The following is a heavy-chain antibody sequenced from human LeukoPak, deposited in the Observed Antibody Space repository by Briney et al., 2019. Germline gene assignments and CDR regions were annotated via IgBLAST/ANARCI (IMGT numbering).Heavy chain of an antibody. D-gene: IGHD1-26*01. CDR3: ARLQGGGSYPRDAFDI. Sequence: SETLSLTCTVSGGSISSSTYYWGWIRQPPGKGLEWIGSIYYSGSTYYNPSLKSRVTITVDTSKNEFSLKLNSVTAADTAVYYCARLQGGGSYPRDAFDIWGQGTMVTVSS. V-gene: IGHV4-39*07. CDR2: IYYSGST. CDR1: GGSISSSTYY. J-gene: IGHJ3*02.